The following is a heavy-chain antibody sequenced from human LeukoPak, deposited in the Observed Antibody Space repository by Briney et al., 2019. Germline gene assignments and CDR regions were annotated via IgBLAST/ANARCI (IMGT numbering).Heavy chain of an antibody. CDR3: TTWTQAHFDY. J-gene: IGHJ4*02. CDR1: GFTFTGCS. V-gene: IGHV3-23*01. Sequence: PGGSLRLSCLGSGFTFTGCSLDWVRQAPGKGLEWVSTISGIGATHYADSVQGRFTISRDDSKNTLFLQMDTLRAEDAAVYFCTTWTQAHFDYWGQGVLVTVSS. D-gene: IGHD5-18*01. CDR2: ISGIGAT.